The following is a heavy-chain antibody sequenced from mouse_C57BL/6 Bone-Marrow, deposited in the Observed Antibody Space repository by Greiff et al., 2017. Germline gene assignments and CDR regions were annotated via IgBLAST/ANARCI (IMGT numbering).Heavy chain of an antibody. Sequence: VQVVESGPELVKPGASVKISCKASGYAFSSSWMNWVKQRPGKGLEWIGRIYPGDGDTNYNGKFKGKATLTADKSSSTAYMQLSSLTSEDSAVYFCARTTTVVATDYWGQGTTLTVSS. V-gene: IGHV1-82*01. CDR1: GYAFSSSW. J-gene: IGHJ2*01. D-gene: IGHD1-1*01. CDR3: ARTTTVVATDY. CDR2: IYPGDGDT.